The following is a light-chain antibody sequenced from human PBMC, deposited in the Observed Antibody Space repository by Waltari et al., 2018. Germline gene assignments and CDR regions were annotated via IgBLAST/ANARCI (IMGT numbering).Light chain of an antibody. Sequence: EIVMTQSPATLSVSPGERATLSCRASQSISSHLAWYQQKPGQAPRLLVYGASTRAAGIPARFSGSGSGTEFTLTISRLEPEDFAVYYCQQYGSSPLTFGGGTKVEIK. CDR1: QSISSH. V-gene: IGKV3D-15*02. CDR3: QQYGSSPLT. J-gene: IGKJ4*01. CDR2: GAS.